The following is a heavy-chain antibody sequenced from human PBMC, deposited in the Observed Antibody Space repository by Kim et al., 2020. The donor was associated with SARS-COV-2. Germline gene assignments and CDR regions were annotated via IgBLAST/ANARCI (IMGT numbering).Heavy chain of an antibody. CDR2: IYYSGST. D-gene: IGHD3-22*01. J-gene: IGHJ4*02. V-gene: IGHV4-39*01. Sequence: SETLSLTCTVSGGSISSSSYYWGWIRQPPGKGLEWIGSIYYSGSTYYNPSLKSRVTISVDTSKNQFSLKLSSVTAADTAVYYCARHGPYYYDSSGYYERQYYFDYWGQGTLVTVSS. CDR1: GGSISSSSYY. CDR3: ARHGPYYYDSSGYYERQYYFDY.